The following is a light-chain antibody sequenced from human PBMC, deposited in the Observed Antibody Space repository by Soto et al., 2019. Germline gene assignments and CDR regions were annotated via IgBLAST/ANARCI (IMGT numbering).Light chain of an antibody. CDR3: QQYGSSPLFT. CDR1: QSVSSSY. J-gene: IGKJ3*01. V-gene: IGKV3-20*01. Sequence: EIVLTQSPGTLSLSPGERATLSCRASQSVSSSYLAWYQQKPGQAPRLLIYGASSRATGIPDRFSGSGSGTGFTLTISRLEPENFAVYYCQQYGSSPLFTFGPGTKVEIK. CDR2: GAS.